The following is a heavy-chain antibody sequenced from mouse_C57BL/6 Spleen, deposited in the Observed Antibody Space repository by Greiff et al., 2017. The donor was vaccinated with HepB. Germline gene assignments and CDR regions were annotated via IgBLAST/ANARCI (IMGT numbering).Heavy chain of an antibody. CDR2: IDPETGGT. D-gene: IGHD1-1*01. Sequence: VQLQQSGAELVRPGASVTLSCKASGYTFTDYEMHWVKQTPVHGLEWIGAIDPETGGTAYNQKFKGKAILTADKSSSTAYMELRSLTSEDSAVYYCTKPRGYYGSSPWYFDVWGTGTTVTVSS. CDR1: GYTFTDYE. CDR3: TKPRGYYGSSPWYFDV. V-gene: IGHV1-15*01. J-gene: IGHJ1*03.